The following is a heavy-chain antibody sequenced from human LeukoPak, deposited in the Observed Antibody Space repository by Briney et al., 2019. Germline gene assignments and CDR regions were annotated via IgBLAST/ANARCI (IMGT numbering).Heavy chain of an antibody. J-gene: IGHJ3*02. CDR3: AKARGSGSYYCSIRGFSDFDI. D-gene: IGHD3-10*01. CDR2: IRYDGSNK. CDR1: GFTFSSYG. V-gene: IGHV3-30*02. Sequence: GGSLRLACAPSGFTFSSYGMDWVRQAPGKELEWVAFIRYDGSNKYYADCVKGRFTISRDNSKNTLYLQMNSLRAEDTAVYYCAKARGSGSYYCSIRGFSDFDIWGQGTMVTVSS.